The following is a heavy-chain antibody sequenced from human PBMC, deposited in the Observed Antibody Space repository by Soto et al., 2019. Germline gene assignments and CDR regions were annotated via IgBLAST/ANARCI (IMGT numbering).Heavy chain of an antibody. Sequence: QVQLVQSGAEVKKPGSSVKVSCKTSGGTFSSSAISWVRQAPGQGLEWMGGLITVIGTPKYARKFQGRVTITADEATMTVYMELTSLTSEDTAVYYCAISTAFVLTIDFWGQGTLVTVSS. D-gene: IGHD2-8*01. CDR2: LITVIGTP. CDR3: AISTAFVLTIDF. V-gene: IGHV1-69*01. CDR1: GGTFSSSA. J-gene: IGHJ4*02.